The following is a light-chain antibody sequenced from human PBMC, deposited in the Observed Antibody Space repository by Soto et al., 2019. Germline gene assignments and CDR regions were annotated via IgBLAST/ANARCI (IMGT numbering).Light chain of an antibody. V-gene: IGLV1-47*01. J-gene: IGLJ2*01. Sequence: QAVVTQPPSASGTPGQRVTISCSGSSSNIGSNYVYWYQQLPGTVPQLLIYRHSERPSGVPDRFSGSKSGTSASLAISGLRSEDEADYYCAAWDDSLSGVVFGGGTQLTVL. CDR1: SSNIGSNY. CDR2: RHS. CDR3: AAWDDSLSGVV.